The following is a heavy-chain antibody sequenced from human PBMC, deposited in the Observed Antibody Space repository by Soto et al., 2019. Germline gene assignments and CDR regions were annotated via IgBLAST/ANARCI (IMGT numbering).Heavy chain of an antibody. CDR3: ARERYYYDSSGYKGFNWFDP. J-gene: IGHJ5*02. D-gene: IGHD3-22*01. V-gene: IGHV1-46*01. CDR1: GYTFTDFY. CDR2: INPSGGST. Sequence: SVKVSCKASGYTFTDFYIHWVRQAPGQGLEWMGIINPSGGSTSYAQKFQGRVTMTRDTSTSTVYMELSSLRSEDTAVYYCARERYYYDSSGYKGFNWFDPWGQGTLVTVSS.